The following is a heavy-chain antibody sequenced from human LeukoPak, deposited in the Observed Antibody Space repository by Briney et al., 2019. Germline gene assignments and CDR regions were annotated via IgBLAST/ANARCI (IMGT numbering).Heavy chain of an antibody. CDR1: GFTFSYYG. V-gene: IGHV3-33*01. J-gene: IGHJ4*02. CDR3: ARDSCNRPSCFDY. Sequence: GGSLRLSCAASGFTFSYYGMHWVRQAPGKGLEWVAAIRSDGSETFYAESVKGRLTVSRDQSKNTLYLQIDSLRVDDTALHYCARDSCNRPSCFDYWGQGTLVTVSS. D-gene: IGHD2-2*01. CDR2: IRSDGSET.